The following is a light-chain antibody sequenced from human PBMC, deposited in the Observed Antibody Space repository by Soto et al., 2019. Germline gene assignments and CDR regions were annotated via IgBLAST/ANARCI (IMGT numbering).Light chain of an antibody. CDR1: SSNIGAGYD. CDR3: QSYDSSLSAVV. Sequence: QSVLTQPPSVSGAPGQRVTIPCTGSSSNIGAGYDVHWYQQLPGTAPKLLIYGNSNRPSGVPDRFSGSKSGTSASLAITGLQAEDEADYYCQSYDSSLSAVVFGGGTRSPS. V-gene: IGLV1-40*01. J-gene: IGLJ2*01. CDR2: GNS.